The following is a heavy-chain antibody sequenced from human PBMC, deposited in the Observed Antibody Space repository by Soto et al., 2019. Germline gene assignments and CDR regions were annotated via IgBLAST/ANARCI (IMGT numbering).Heavy chain of an antibody. CDR1: GYTFTSYA. Sequence: ASVKVSCKASGYTFTSYAMHWVRQAPGQRLEWMGWINAGNGNTKYSQKFQGRVTITRDTSASTAYMELSSLRSEDTAVYYCARGPLSTVTSFFTAFDIWGQGTMVTVSS. V-gene: IGHV1-3*01. J-gene: IGHJ3*02. CDR2: INAGNGNT. D-gene: IGHD4-17*01. CDR3: ARGPLSTVTSFFTAFDI.